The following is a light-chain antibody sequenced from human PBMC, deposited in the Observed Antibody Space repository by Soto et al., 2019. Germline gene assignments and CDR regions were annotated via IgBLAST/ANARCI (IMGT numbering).Light chain of an antibody. V-gene: IGLV2-8*01. Sequence: QSVLTQPPSASGSPGQSVTISCTGTSSDIGGYNYVSWYQQHPGKAPKLIIYEVSKRPSGVPDRFSGSKSGNTASLTVSGLQAEDEADYYCTSYAGSNNVVFAGGTKVTVL. CDR2: EVS. CDR3: TSYAGSNNVV. J-gene: IGLJ3*02. CDR1: SSDIGGYNY.